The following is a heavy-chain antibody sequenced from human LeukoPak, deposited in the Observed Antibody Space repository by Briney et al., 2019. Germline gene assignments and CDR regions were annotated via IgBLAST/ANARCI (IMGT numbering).Heavy chain of an antibody. V-gene: IGHV3-53*01. Sequence: GGSLRLSCSASGVTVSSNYMSWVRQAPGKGLEWVSVIYSCGSTYYADSVKGRFTISRDNSKNTLYLQMNSLRAEDTAVYYCARDRSGYDFWSGYPYYYYYYGMDVWGQGTTVTVSS. CDR2: IYSCGST. D-gene: IGHD3-3*01. CDR1: GVTVSSNY. CDR3: ARDRSGYDFWSGYPYYYYYYGMDV. J-gene: IGHJ6*02.